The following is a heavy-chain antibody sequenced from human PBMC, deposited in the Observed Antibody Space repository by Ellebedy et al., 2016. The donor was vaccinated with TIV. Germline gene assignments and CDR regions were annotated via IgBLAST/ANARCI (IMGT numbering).Heavy chain of an antibody. CDR2: ISYDGSNK. V-gene: IGHV3-30*03. CDR3: ARVTSSSWYKDYFDY. J-gene: IGHJ4*02. Sequence: GESLKISXAASGFTFSSYGMHWVRQAPGKGLEWVAVISYDGSNKYYADSVKGRFTISRDNSKNTLYLQMNSLRAEDTAVYYCARVTSSSWYKDYFDYWGQGTLVTVSS. CDR1: GFTFSSYG. D-gene: IGHD6-13*01.